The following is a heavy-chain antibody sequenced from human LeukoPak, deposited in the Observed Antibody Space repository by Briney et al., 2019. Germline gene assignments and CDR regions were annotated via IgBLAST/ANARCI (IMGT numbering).Heavy chain of an antibody. CDR1: GFTFSDYY. J-gene: IGHJ6*02. CDR3: ATYGDGYYYYGMDV. D-gene: IGHD4-17*01. V-gene: IGHV3-11*01. CDR2: ISSSGSTI. Sequence: AGGSLRLSCAASGFTFSDYYMSWIRQAPGKGLEWVSHISSSGSTICYADSVKGRFTISRDNAKNSLYLQMNSLRAEDTAVYYCATYGDGYYYYGMDVWGQGTTVTVSS.